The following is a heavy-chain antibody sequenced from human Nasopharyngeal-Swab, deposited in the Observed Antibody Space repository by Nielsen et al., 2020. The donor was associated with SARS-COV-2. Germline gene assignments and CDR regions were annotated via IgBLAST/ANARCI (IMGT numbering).Heavy chain of an antibody. Sequence: WVRQAPGQGLEWMGRINLNSGGTNYAQKFQGRVTMTRDTSISTAYMELSRLRSDDTAVYYCARDLGYSGYDWGYWGQGTLVTVSS. V-gene: IGHV1-2*06. D-gene: IGHD5-12*01. CDR2: INLNSGGT. J-gene: IGHJ4*02. CDR3: ARDLGYSGYDWGY.